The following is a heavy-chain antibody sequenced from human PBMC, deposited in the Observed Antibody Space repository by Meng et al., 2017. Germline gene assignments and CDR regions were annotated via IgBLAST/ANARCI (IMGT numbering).Heavy chain of an antibody. J-gene: IGHJ4*03. V-gene: IGHV3-73*02. Sequence: EVQLVESGGGLVQPGGSLKLSCAVSGVTFSGSDIHWVRQASGKGLEWVGRIRSRPNIYATAYAASVRGRFTISRDDSKNTAYLQMNSLKTEDTAVYYCTIYITGHFWGQGTLVTVSS. CDR1: GVTFSGSD. CDR3: TIYITGHF. D-gene: IGHD1-20*01. CDR2: IRSRPNIYAT.